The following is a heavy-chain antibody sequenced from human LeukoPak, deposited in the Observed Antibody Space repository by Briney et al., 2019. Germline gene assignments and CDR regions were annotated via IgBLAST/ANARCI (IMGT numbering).Heavy chain of an antibody. D-gene: IGHD3-22*01. CDR1: GGSFSGYY. CDR3: ARRVPYYYDSSGYWTFDY. CDR2: IYYSGST. Sequence: PSETLSLTCAVYGGSFSGYYWSWIRQPPGKGLEWIGYIYYSGSTNYNPSLKSRVTISVDTSKNQFSLKLSSVTAADTAVYYCARRVPYYYDSSGYWTFDYWGQGTLVTVSS. J-gene: IGHJ4*02. V-gene: IGHV4-59*08.